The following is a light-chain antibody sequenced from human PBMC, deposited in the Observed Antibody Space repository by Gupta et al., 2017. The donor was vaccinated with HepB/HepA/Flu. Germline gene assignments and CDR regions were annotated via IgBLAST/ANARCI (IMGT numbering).Light chain of an antibody. CDR1: KLGGRY. V-gene: IGLV3-1*01. CDR3: QAWDTNTAI. J-gene: IGLJ2*01. Sequence: SYALTQPPSVSVSPGQTASITCSGDKLGGRYVCWYRQKPGQSPVLVIYQDTKRPSEIPERFSGSNSGNTATLTISGTQATDDAYYYCQAWDTNTAIFGGGTKLTVL. CDR2: QDT.